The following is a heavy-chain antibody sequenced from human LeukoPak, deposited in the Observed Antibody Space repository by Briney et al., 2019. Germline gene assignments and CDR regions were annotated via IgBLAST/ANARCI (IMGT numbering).Heavy chain of an antibody. CDR1: GGSITGYY. CDR2: IHYTGAT. J-gene: IGHJ4*02. CDR3: ARGNILTGYCFDF. V-gene: IGHV4-34*01. Sequence: ETLSLTCAVYGGSITGYYWSWVRQTPGRGLEWVGEIHYTGATSYNPSLKSRATISTDTSKNQFSLSLSSVTAADMAVYYCARGNILTGYCFDFWGQGALVTVSS. D-gene: IGHD3-9*01.